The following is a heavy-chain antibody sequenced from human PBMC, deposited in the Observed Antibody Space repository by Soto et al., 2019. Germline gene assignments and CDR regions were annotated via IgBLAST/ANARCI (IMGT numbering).Heavy chain of an antibody. V-gene: IGHV1-18*04. CDR1: GYTFTSYG. J-gene: IGHJ5*02. D-gene: IGHD6-6*01. CDR2: ISAYNGNT. Sequence: ASVKVSCKASGYTFTSYGISWVRQAPGQGLEWMGWISAYNGNTNYAQKLQGRVTRTTDTSTSTAYMELRSLRSDDTAVYYCARAESIAAPVGWFDPWGQGTLVTVSS. CDR3: ARAESIAAPVGWFDP.